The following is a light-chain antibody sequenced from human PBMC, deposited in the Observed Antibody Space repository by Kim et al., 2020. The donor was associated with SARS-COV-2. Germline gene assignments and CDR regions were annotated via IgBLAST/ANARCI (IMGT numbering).Light chain of an antibody. V-gene: IGKV3-20*01. CDR3: QQYGSSPMYT. CDR2: GAS. J-gene: IGKJ2*01. CDR1: QSVSSSY. Sequence: EIVLTQSPGTLSSSPGERATLSCRASQSVSSSYLAWYQQKPGQAPRLLIYGASSRATSIPDRFSGSGSGTDFTLTISRLEPEDFAVYYCQQYGSSPMYTFGQGTKLEI.